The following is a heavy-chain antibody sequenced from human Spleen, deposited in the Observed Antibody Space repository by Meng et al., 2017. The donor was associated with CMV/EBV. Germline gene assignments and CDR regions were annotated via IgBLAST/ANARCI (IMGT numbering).Heavy chain of an antibody. V-gene: IGHV3-23*01. CDR3: AKVSWPAVGADY. J-gene: IGHJ4*02. D-gene: IGHD6-13*01. CDR2: ISTGGET. CDR1: GFTFRSYD. Sequence: ESLKIPCAASGFTFRSYDINWVRQAPGKGLDWVSGISTGGETYYADSVKGRFTISRDNSKNTLYLQMNSLRAEDTAVYYCAKVSWPAVGADYWGQGTQVTVSS.